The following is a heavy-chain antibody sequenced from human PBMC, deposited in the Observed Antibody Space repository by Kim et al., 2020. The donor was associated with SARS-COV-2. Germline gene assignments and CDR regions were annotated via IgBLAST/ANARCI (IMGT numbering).Heavy chain of an antibody. CDR2: IYPGDSDT. CDR3: ARSHYSYGLFDF. CDR1: GYSFSNYW. V-gene: IGHV5-51*01. Sequence: GESLKISCKGSGYSFSNYWIGWVRQMPGKGLEWMGIIYPGDSDTRYSPSFQGQVTISADKSISTAYLQWSSLQASDPAIYYCARSHYSYGLFDFWGQGTLVTVSS. D-gene: IGHD3-10*01. J-gene: IGHJ4*02.